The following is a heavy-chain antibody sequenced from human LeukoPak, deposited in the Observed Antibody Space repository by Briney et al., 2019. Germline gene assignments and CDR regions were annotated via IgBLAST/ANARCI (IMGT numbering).Heavy chain of an antibody. CDR3: AKGTGYYYDSSGYPFDY. CDR2: IRWNSGSI. V-gene: IGHV3-9*01. D-gene: IGHD3-22*01. J-gene: IGHJ4*02. CDR1: GFTFDDYA. Sequence: PGGSLRLSCAASGFTFDDYAMHWVRQAPGKGLEWVSGIRWNSGSIGYADSVKGRFTISRDNAKNSLYLQMNSLRAEDTALYYCAKGTGYYYDSSGYPFDYWGQGTLVTVSS.